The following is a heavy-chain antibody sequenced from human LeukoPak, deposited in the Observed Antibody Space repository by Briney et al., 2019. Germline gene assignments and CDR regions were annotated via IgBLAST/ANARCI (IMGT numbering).Heavy chain of an antibody. CDR2: INHSGST. D-gene: IGHD6-19*01. V-gene: IGHV4-34*01. CDR1: GGSFSGYY. J-gene: IGHJ4*02. Sequence: PSETLSLTCAVYGGSFSGYYWSWIRQPPGKGLEWIGEINHSGSTNYNPSLKSRVTISVDTSKNQFSLKLSSVTAADTAVYYCARDARGWRQFDYWGQGTVVTVSS. CDR3: ARDARGWRQFDY.